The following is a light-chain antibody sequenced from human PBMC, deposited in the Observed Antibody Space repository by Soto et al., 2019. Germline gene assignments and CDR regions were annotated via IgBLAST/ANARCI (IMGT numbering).Light chain of an antibody. V-gene: IGKV3-11*01. CDR1: QSVGDS. CDR2: DAS. CDR3: QQRGDWPLT. J-gene: IGKJ4*01. Sequence: EIVLTQSPATLSLSPGERSTLSCRASQSVGDSLAWYQQKPGQAPRLLIYDASNRATGIPARFSGSGSGTDFTLTISSLDPEDFAVYYCQQRGDWPLTFGGGTKVEVK.